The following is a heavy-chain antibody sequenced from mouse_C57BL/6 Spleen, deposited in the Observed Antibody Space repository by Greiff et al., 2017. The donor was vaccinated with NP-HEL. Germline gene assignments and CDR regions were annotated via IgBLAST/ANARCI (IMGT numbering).Heavy chain of an antibody. V-gene: IGHV1-72*01. CDR3: ASIPGYGNYVLFAY. D-gene: IGHD2-10*02. CDR1: GYTFTSYW. J-gene: IGHJ3*01. Sequence: QVQLQQPGAELVKPGASVKLSCKASGYTFTSYWMHWVKQRPGRGLEWIGRIDPNSGGTKYNEKFTSKATLTVDKPSSTAVMQLSILTSEDSAVYFCASIPGYGNYVLFAYWGQGTLVTVSA. CDR2: IDPNSGGT.